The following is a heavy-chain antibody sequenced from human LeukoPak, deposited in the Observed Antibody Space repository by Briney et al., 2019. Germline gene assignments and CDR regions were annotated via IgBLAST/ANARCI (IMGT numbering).Heavy chain of an antibody. J-gene: IGHJ4*02. D-gene: IGHD3-9*01. CDR2: INPSGGST. CDR3: ARVGLDYDILTGLGY. CDR1: GYTFTSYY. V-gene: IGHV1-46*01. Sequence: ASVKVSCKASGYTFTSYYMHWVRQAPGQGLEWMGIINPSGGSTSYAQKFQGRVTMTRDMSTSTVYMELSSLRSEDTAVYYCARVGLDYDILTGLGYWGQGTLVTVSS.